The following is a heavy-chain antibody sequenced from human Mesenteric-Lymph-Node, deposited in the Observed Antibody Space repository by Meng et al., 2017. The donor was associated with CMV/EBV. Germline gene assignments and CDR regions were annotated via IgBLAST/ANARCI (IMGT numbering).Heavy chain of an antibody. D-gene: IGHD3-3*01. CDR1: GFTFSNYA. Sequence: GESLKISCAASGFTFSNYAMHWVRQAPGKGLEWVAVTSFNGNNHYYADSVKGRFTISRDNSKNTLYLQMHSLTTEDTAVYYCAKDLTNGLQFLEWLSNLFDYWGRGTLVTVSS. CDR2: TSFNGNNH. J-gene: IGHJ4*02. V-gene: IGHV3-30*04. CDR3: AKDLTNGLQFLEWLSNLFDY.